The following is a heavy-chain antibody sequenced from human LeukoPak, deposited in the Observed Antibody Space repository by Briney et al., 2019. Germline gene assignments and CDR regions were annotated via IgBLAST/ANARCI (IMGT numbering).Heavy chain of an antibody. CDR1: GFAFGNYW. J-gene: IGHJ6*02. V-gene: IGHV3-7*03. D-gene: IGHD3-3*01. CDR2: IKQDGSEK. Sequence: GGSLRLSCAASGFAFGNYWMSWVRQAPGKGLEWVANIKQDGSEKYYVDSVKGRFTISRDNAKNSLYLQMNSLRAEDTAVYYCARDTGRDDFWSGYYPGYYYGMDVWGQGTTVTVSS. CDR3: ARDTGRDDFWSGYYPGYYYGMDV.